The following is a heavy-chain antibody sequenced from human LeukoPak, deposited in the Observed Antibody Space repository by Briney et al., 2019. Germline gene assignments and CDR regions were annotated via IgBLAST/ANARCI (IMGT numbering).Heavy chain of an antibody. J-gene: IGHJ4*02. CDR3: AREDDSSGYYRY. CDR1: GITFSSYW. D-gene: IGHD3-22*01. CDR2: INSDGSST. V-gene: IGHV3-74*01. Sequence: PGGSLRLSCAASGITFSSYWMHWVRQVPGKGLVWVSRINSDGSSTSYADSVTGRFTISRDNAKNTLYLQMNSLRAEDTAVYYCAREDDSSGYYRYWGQGTLVTVSS.